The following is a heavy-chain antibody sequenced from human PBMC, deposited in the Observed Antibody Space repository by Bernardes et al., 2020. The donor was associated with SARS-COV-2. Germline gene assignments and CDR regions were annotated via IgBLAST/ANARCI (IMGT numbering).Heavy chain of an antibody. D-gene: IGHD2-21*01. CDR3: ARDDFDAAKPLDY. Sequence: GGSLRLSCVVFGFTFSSYWMSWVRQAPGKGPEWVANINQDGSQKYYVDSVKGRFTISRDNAKNSLYLQMDSLRAEDTAVYYCARDDFDAAKPLDYWGQGTLVTVSS. J-gene: IGHJ4*02. V-gene: IGHV3-7*03. CDR1: GFTFSSYW. CDR2: INQDGSQK.